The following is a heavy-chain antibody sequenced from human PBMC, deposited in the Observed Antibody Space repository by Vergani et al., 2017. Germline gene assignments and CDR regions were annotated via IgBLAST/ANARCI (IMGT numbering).Heavy chain of an antibody. D-gene: IGHD3-16*01. CDR3: AHSPSIMRGRMHGIYSYYYFGMDV. J-gene: IGHJ6*02. Sequence: QITLRESGPSVVKPTQTLTLTCSFSGFSLSTSGMGVGWIRQPPGKALEWLAVIYWNDDRRYSPSLKSRLTITKDTAKNHVVLTMTNMDPADTATYYCAHSPSIMRGRMHGIYSYYYFGMDVWGQGTTVTVSS. CDR1: GFSLSTSGMG. CDR2: IYWNDDR. V-gene: IGHV2-5*01.